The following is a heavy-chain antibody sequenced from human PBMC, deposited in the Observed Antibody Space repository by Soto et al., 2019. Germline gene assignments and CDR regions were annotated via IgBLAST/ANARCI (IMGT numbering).Heavy chain of an antibody. CDR2: INHSGST. CDR3: AREVMTRAFDI. D-gene: IGHD2-21*02. J-gene: IGHJ3*02. Sequence: PSETLSLTCAVYGGSFSGYYWSWIRQPPGKGLEWIGEINHSGSTNYNPSLKSRVTISVDTSKNQFSLKLSSVTAADTAVYYCAREVMTRAFDIWGQGTMVTVSS. V-gene: IGHV4-34*01. CDR1: GGSFSGYY.